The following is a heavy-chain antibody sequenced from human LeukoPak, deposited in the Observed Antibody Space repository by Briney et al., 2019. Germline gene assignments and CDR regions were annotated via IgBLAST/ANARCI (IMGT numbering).Heavy chain of an antibody. Sequence: SETLSLTCTVSGGSISGYYWSWIRQPPGKGPEWIGYIYYSGSTNYNPSLKSRVTISVDTSKNQFSLKMNSVTAADTAVYYCARLASSGWSHCDYWGQGALVTVSS. CDR1: GGSISGYY. CDR3: ARLASSGWSHCDY. J-gene: IGHJ4*02. D-gene: IGHD6-19*01. CDR2: IYYSGST. V-gene: IGHV4-59*08.